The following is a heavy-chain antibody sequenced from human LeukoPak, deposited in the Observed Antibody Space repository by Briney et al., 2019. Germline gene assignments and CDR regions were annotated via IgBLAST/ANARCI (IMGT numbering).Heavy chain of an antibody. Sequence: GGSLRHSCAASGFTVSSNYMSWVRQAPGKGLEWVSVLYSGGSTYYADSVRGRFTISRDNSKDTLYLQMNSLRAEDTAVYYCARKRGYSYCDAFDIWGQGAMVSVSS. J-gene: IGHJ3*02. V-gene: IGHV3-66*01. CDR3: ARKRGYSYCDAFDI. D-gene: IGHD5-18*01. CDR2: LYSGGST. CDR1: GFTVSSNY.